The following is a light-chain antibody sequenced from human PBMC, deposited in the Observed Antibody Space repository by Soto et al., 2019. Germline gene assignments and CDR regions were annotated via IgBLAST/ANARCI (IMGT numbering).Light chain of an antibody. V-gene: IGLV2-14*01. Sequence: QSALTQPDSVSGSPGQSITISCTGTSSDVGGYNYVSWYQQHPGKAPKLMIYEVSNRPSGVSNRFSGSKSVNTASLTISGLQAEDEADYYCSSYTTSSTHVVFGGGTKLTVL. CDR1: SSDVGGYNY. CDR3: SSYTTSSTHVV. J-gene: IGLJ2*01. CDR2: EVS.